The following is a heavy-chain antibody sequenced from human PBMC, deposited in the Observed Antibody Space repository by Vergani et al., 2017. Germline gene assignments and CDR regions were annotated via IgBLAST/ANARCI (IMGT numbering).Heavy chain of an antibody. D-gene: IGHD5-12*01. V-gene: IGHV3-30*02. J-gene: IGHJ6*02. CDR3: ANSPYSGYDYAYSYYGMDV. Sequence: QVQLVESGGGVVQPGGSLRLSCAASGFTFSSYGMHWVRQAPGKGLEWVAFIRYDGSNKYYADSVKGRFTISRDNSKNTLYLQMNSLRAEDTAVYYCANSPYSGYDYAYSYYGMDVWGQGTTVTVSS. CDR1: GFTFSSYG. CDR2: IRYDGSNK.